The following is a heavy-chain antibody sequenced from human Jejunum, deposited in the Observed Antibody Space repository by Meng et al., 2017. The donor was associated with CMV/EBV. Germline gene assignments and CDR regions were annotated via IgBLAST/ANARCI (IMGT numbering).Heavy chain of an antibody. J-gene: IGHJ4*01. CDR2: ISAYHGTT. CDR3: AREAPESYYFDY. CDR1: YD. V-gene: IGHV1-18*01. Sequence: YDINWVRQAPGQGLEWMGWISAYHGTTNYAQKVQGRVTDTTDTPTNTAYMELRSLKSEDTAVHYCAREAPESYYFDYWGHGTLVTVSS.